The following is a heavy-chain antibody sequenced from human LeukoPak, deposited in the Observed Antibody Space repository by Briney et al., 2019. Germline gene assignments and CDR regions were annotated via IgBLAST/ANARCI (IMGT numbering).Heavy chain of an antibody. CDR1: GGSFSYYY. J-gene: IGHJ4*02. V-gene: IGHV4-34*01. Sequence: SETLSLTCAVYGGSFSYYYWSWIRQPPGKGLEWIGEINHSGITNYNPSLKSRVTISADTSKNQFSLKLTSVTAADTAVYYCANPARDFADSGAITWWGQGTLDTVSS. D-gene: IGHD4-17*01. CDR2: INHSGIT. CDR3: ANPARDFADSGAITW.